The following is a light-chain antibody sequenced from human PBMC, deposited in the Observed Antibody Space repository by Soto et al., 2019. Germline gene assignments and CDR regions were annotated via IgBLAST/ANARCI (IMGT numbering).Light chain of an antibody. CDR2: DVS. J-gene: IGLJ2*01. CDR1: SSDVGAYNY. V-gene: IGLV2-11*01. Sequence: QSALTQPRSVSGSPGQSVTISCTGTSSDVGAYNYVSWYQQHPGKGPKLMIYDVSKWASGVPDRFSGSKSGNTASLTISGLQAEDEADYYCSSYGGSNSYVVFGGGTKLTVL. CDR3: SSYGGSNSYVV.